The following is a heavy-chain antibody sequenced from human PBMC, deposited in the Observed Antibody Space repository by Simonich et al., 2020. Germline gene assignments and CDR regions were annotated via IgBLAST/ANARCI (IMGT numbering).Heavy chain of an antibody. CDR3: ARDREVYGSGSYYNY. CDR1: GFTFSSYW. J-gene: IGHJ4*02. V-gene: IGHV3-7*01. CDR2: KKQDESEK. D-gene: IGHD3-10*01. Sequence: EVQLVESGGGLVQPGGSLRLSCAASGFTFSSYWMSWVRQDPGKGLGWVSNKKQDESEKDYVDYVKGRFTISRDNAKNSLYLQMNSLRAEDTAVYYCARDREVYGSGSYYNYWGQGTLVTVSS.